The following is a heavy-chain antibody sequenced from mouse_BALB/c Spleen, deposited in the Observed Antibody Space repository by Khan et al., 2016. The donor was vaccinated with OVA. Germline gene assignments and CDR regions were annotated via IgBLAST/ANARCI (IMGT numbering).Heavy chain of an antibody. V-gene: IGHV9-3-1*01. CDR3: ARPPYFSYVMVY. CDR1: GYTFTNYG. J-gene: IGHJ4*01. CDR2: INTYTGEP. Sequence: QSGPELKKPGETVKISCKASGYTFTNYGMNWVKQAPGKGLKWMGWINTYTGEPTYADDFKGRFAFSLETSASTADLQINNLKNDDTATYFCARPPYFSYVMVYWGQGTSVTVSS. D-gene: IGHD2-10*01.